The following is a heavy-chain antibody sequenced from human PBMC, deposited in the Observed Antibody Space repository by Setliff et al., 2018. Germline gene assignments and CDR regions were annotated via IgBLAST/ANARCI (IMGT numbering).Heavy chain of an antibody. J-gene: IGHJ4*02. CDR1: GGSFSSGGYY. CDR2: IYYSGTT. Sequence: PSETLSLTCTVSGGSFSSGGYYWNWIRQHPGKGLGWIGYIYYSGTTYSNPTLKSRVTISVDTSKSQFSLNLTSVTAADTAIYYCARGTFDTSGYFPYPIGYWGQGTLVTVSS. D-gene: IGHD3-22*01. CDR3: ARGTFDTSGYFPYPIGY. V-gene: IGHV4-31*03.